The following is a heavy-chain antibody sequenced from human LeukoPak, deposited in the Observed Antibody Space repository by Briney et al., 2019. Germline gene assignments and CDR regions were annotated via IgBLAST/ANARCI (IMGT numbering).Heavy chain of an antibody. D-gene: IGHD5-24*01. J-gene: IGHJ4*02. V-gene: IGHV3-21*04. Sequence: GGSLRLSCAASGFTFSSYSMNWVRQAPGKGLEWVSSISSSSSYIYYADSVKGRFTISRDNAKNSLYLQMNSLRAEDTAVYYCAKSRRDGYNLDYWGQGTLVTVSS. CDR2: ISSSSSYI. CDR1: GFTFSSYS. CDR3: AKSRRDGYNLDY.